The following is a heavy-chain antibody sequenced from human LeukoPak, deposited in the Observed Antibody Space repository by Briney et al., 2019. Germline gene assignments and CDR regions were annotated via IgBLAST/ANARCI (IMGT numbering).Heavy chain of an antibody. D-gene: IGHD2-15*01. J-gene: IGHJ5*02. CDR2: IYISGNT. CDR3: AGTRRYCSGGSCYNWFDP. V-gene: IGHV4-61*02. Sequence: PSETLSLTCTDSGDSISSDTYYSTWIRQPAGKGLEWIGRIYISGNTNYNPSLKSRVTISVDTSKNQFSLNLNSVTAADTAVYYCAGTRRYCSGGSCYNWFDPWGQGTLVTVSS. CDR1: GDSISSDTYY.